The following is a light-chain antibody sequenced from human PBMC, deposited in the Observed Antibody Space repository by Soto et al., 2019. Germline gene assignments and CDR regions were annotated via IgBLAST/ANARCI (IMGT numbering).Light chain of an antibody. J-gene: IGLJ1*01. CDR2: DVS. V-gene: IGLV2-14*01. CDR3: SSYTSSSTLV. Sequence: QSVLTQPASVSGSPGQSITISCTGTSSDVGGYNYVSWYQQHPGKAPKLMIYDVSNRHSGVSNRFSDSKSGNTASLTISGLQAEDEADYYCSSYTSSSTLVFGPGTKVTVL. CDR1: SSDVGGYNY.